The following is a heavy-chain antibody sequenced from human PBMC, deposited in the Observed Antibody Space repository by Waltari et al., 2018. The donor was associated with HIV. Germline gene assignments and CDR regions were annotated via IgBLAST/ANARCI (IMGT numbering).Heavy chain of an antibody. CDR2: IYTSGST. V-gene: IGHV4-61*02. D-gene: IGHD3-10*01. J-gene: IGHJ4*02. Sequence: QVQLQESGPGLVKPSQTLSVTCTVSGGYDRSGSYHWSLFRQPPGKGLEWIGRIYTSGSTNYNPSLKSRVTISVDTSKNQFSLKLSSVTAADTAVYYCARDRPYYYGSGSLRYFDYWGQGTLVTVSS. CDR3: ARDRPYYYGSGSLRYFDY. CDR1: GGYDRSGSYH.